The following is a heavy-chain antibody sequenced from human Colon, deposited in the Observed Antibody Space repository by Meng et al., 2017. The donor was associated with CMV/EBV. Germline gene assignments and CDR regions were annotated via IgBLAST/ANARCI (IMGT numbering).Heavy chain of an antibody. CDR1: GFTFSNYG. Sequence: GESLKISCAASGFTFSNYGMSWVRQAPGKGLEWVAGIDWSGRSTVYADSVKGRFTISRDNTKNSLYLQLDSLRAEDTAFYYCSANRGAHYYYYAMDVWGQGTTVTVSS. J-gene: IGHJ6*02. V-gene: IGHV3-20*04. CDR2: IDWSGRST. D-gene: IGHD1-14*01. CDR3: SANRGAHYYYYAMDV.